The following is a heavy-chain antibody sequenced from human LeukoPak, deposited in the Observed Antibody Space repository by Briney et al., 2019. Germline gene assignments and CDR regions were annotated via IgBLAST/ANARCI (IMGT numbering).Heavy chain of an antibody. J-gene: IGHJ4*02. CDR1: GFTFSSYW. CDR3: ARDALGGGATFDY. CDR2: IKQDGSEK. Sequence: GGSLRLSCAASGFTFSSYWMSWVRQAPGKGLEWVANIKQDGSEKHYVDSVKGRFTISRDNAKNSLYLQMNSLRTEDTAVYYCARDALGGGATFDYWGQGTLVTVSS. D-gene: IGHD1-26*01. V-gene: IGHV3-7*03.